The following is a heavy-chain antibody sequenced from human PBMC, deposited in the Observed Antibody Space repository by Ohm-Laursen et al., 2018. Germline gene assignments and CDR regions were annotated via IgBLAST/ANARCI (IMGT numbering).Heavy chain of an antibody. V-gene: IGHV3-48*01. CDR1: GFTFSSYS. CDR2: ISSSSSTI. D-gene: IGHD6-19*01. J-gene: IGHJ6*02. CDR3: AREKSGSGRPHRERNYYYYGMDV. Sequence: SLRLSCSASGFTFSSYSMNWVRQAPGKGLEWVSYISSSSSTIYYADSVKGRFTISRDNAKNSLYLQMNSLRAEDTAVYYCAREKSGSGRPHRERNYYYYGMDVWGQGTTVTVSS.